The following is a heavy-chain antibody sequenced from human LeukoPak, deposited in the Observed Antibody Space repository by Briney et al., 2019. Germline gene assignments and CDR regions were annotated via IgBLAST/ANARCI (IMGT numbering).Heavy chain of an antibody. V-gene: IGHV3-23*01. CDR2: ISGSGGST. D-gene: IGHD3-22*01. Sequence: GGSLRLSCAASGFTFSSYAMSWVRQAPGKGLEWVSSISGSGGSTYYADSVKGRFTISRDNSKTTLYLQMNSLRAEDTALYYCARAIVYWFFDLWGRGTLVTVSS. CDR3: ARAIVYWFFDL. J-gene: IGHJ2*01. CDR1: GFTFSSYA.